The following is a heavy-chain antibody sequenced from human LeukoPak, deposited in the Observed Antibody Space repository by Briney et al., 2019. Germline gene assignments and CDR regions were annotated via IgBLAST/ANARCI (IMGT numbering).Heavy chain of an antibody. D-gene: IGHD3-22*01. V-gene: IGHV3-23*01. Sequence: GGSLRLSCAASGFTFSIYAMSWVRQATGKGLEWVSSTSSGGELTCYADSVKGRFTISRDNSKNTLYLQMNSLRAEDTAVYYYAKDRPNYYHDNGHYYRRGGDCWGQGTLVTVSS. CDR2: TSSGGELT. CDR3: AKDRPNYYHDNGHYYRRGGDC. J-gene: IGHJ4*02. CDR1: GFTFSIYA.